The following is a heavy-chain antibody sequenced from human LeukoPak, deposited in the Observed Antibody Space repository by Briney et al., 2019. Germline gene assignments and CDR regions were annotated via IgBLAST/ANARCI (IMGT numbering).Heavy chain of an antibody. CDR3: ASEAPGRTMY. J-gene: IGHJ4*02. Sequence: ASVKVSCKASGYTFTSYYMHWVRQAPGQGLEWMGIINPSGGSTSYAQKFQGRVTMTRDTSTSTVYMELSRLTSDDTAVYYCASEAPGRTMYWGQGTPVTVSS. CDR2: INPSGGST. CDR1: GYTFTSYY. D-gene: IGHD1-7*01. V-gene: IGHV1-46*01.